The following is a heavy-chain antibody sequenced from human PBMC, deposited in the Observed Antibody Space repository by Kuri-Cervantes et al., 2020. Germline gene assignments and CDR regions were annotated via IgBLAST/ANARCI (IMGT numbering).Heavy chain of an antibody. CDR3: AHSSSWSNFGFQH. Sequence: SGPTLVKPTQTLTLTCTFSGFSLSTRGMRVSWIRQPPGKALEWLARIDWDDDKFYRTSLRTRLTISKDTSKNQVVLTLTNMDPVDTATYFCAHSSSWSNFGFQHWGQGTLVTVSS. J-gene: IGHJ1*01. D-gene: IGHD6-13*01. CDR1: GFSLSTRGMR. V-gene: IGHV2-70D*14. CDR2: IDWDDDK.